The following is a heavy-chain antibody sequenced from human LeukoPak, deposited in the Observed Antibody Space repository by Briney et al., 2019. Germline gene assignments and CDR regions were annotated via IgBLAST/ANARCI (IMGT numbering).Heavy chain of an antibody. CDR1: GFSVSNNY. V-gene: IGHV3-11*04. D-gene: IGHD6-13*01. J-gene: IGHJ5*02. CDR2: ISSSGSTI. CDR3: AREGHDSSSWYNWFDP. Sequence: KSGGSLRLSCAASGFSVSNNYMSWVRQAPGKGLEWVSYISSSGSTIYYADSVKGRFTISRDNAKNSLYLQMNSLRAEDTAVYYCAREGHDSSSWYNWFDPWGQGTLVTVSS.